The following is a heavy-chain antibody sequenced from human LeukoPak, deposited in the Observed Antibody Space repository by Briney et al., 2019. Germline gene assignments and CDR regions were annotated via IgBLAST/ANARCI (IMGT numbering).Heavy chain of an antibody. CDR3: AKLTTWNTHYPIDY. CDR1: GFNFRTYW. CDR2: IKQDGSEK. Sequence: GGSLRLSCAASGFNFRTYWMSWVRQAPGNGLEWVANIKQDGSEKHYVDSVKGRFTISRDNSKNTLYLQMNSLRAEDTALYYCAKLTTWNTHYPIDYWGQGTLVTVSS. D-gene: IGHD4-17*01. V-gene: IGHV3-7*03. J-gene: IGHJ4*02.